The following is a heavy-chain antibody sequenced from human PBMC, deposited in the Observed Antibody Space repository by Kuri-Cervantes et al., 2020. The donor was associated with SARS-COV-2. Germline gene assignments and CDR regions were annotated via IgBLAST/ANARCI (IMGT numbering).Heavy chain of an antibody. CDR1: GFTFSSYA. J-gene: IGHJ4*02. D-gene: IGHD1-26*01. Sequence: GEFLKISCAASGFTFSSYAMHWVRQAPGKGLEWVAVISYDGSNKYYADSVKGRFTISRDNSKNTLYLQMNSLRAEDTAVYYCARSRGGSYYSPFDYWGQGNLVNVSS. V-gene: IGHV3-30*01. CDR3: ARSRGGSYYSPFDY. CDR2: ISYDGSNK.